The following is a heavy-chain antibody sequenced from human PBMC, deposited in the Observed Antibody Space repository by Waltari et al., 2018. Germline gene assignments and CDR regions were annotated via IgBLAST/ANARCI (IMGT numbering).Heavy chain of an antibody. Sequence: EEQLVESGGGLVTPGGSLRLSCAASGFSFTDAWMSWVRQAPGKGLEWVARLKSRTAGGTIEYIESVKGRFTISRDDSKNTLYLQMNSLTTEDTAVYFCTTTRIWGQGTLVTVSS. CDR1: GFSFTDAW. V-gene: IGHV3-15*01. CDR2: LKSRTAGGTI. CDR3: TTTRI. J-gene: IGHJ1*01.